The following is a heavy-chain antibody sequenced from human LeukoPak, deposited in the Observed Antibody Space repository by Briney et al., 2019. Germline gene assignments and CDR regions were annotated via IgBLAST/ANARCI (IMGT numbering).Heavy chain of an antibody. CDR1: GGSISSSY. Sequence: SETLSLTCTVSGGSISSSYWCWIRQPPGEGLEWIGYIYYSGSTNYNPSLKSRVTISLDTSPNQFSLKLSSVTAADTAVYYCARVGEDYASSGPDYWGQGTLVTVSS. CDR3: ARVGEDYASSGPDY. J-gene: IGHJ4*02. D-gene: IGHD3-22*01. V-gene: IGHV4-59*01. CDR2: IYYSGST.